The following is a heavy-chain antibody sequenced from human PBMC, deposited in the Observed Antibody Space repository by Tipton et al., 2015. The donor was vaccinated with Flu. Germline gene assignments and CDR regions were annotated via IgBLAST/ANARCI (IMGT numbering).Heavy chain of an antibody. D-gene: IGHD3-3*01. V-gene: IGHV4-4*07. CDR2: IYTSGIT. CDR3: ARDRIVNGFWSGVRYGMDV. J-gene: IGHJ6*02. CDR1: GGSLSSFY. Sequence: TLSLTCTVSGGSLSSFYWTWIRQPAGKGLEWIGRIYTSGITKYNPSLKSRVTMSVDTSKNQFSLSLSSVTAADMAVYYCARDRIVNGFWSGVRYGMDVWGQGTTVIVSS.